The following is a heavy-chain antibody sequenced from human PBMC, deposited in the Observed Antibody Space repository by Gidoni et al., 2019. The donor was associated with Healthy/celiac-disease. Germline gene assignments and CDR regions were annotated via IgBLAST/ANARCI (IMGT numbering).Heavy chain of an antibody. J-gene: IGHJ4*02. CDR3: AKDYCSGGSCYLGDFDY. D-gene: IGHD2-15*01. Sequence: EVQLLESGGGLVQPGGSLRLSCSASGFPFTRFAMSWVRQAPGKGLEWVSAISGSGGSTYYADSVKGRFTISRDNSENTLYLQMNSLRAEDTAVYYCAKDYCSGGSCYLGDFDYWGQGTLVTVSS. V-gene: IGHV3-23*01. CDR2: ISGSGGST. CDR1: GFPFTRFA.